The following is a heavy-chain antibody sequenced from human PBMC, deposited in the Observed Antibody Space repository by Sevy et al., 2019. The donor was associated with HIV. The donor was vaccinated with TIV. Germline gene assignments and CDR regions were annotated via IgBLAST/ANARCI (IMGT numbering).Heavy chain of an antibody. Sequence: ASVKVSCKASGGTFSSYAISWVRQAPGQGLEWMGGIIPIIGTANYAQKFQGRVTITADKSTSTAYMELSSLRSEDTAVYYCARSSGWYGSQAYYFDYWVQGTLVTVSS. D-gene: IGHD6-19*01. J-gene: IGHJ4*02. V-gene: IGHV1-69*06. CDR3: ARSSGWYGSQAYYFDY. CDR1: GGTFSSYA. CDR2: IIPIIGTA.